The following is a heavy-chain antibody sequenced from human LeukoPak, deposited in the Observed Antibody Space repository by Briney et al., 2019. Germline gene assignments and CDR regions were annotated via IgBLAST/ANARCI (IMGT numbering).Heavy chain of an antibody. D-gene: IGHD2-15*01. J-gene: IGHJ6*02. CDR2: ISNSGIYI. CDR3: ARHMTPESTTPYYYGMDV. V-gene: IGHV3-21*01. Sequence: PGGSLVLSCAASGFIFSSYSMNWVRQAPGKGLEWVSSISNSGIYIFYADSVKGRFTMSRDNGKNSLFLQMNSLRAEDTAVYFCARHMTPESTTPYYYGMDVWGQGTTVTVSS. CDR1: GFIFSSYS.